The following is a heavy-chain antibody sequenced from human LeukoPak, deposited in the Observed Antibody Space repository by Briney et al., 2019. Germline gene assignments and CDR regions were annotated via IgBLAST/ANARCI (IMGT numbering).Heavy chain of an antibody. CDR3: ARAYRGYSYGPAGY. D-gene: IGHD5-18*01. CDR2: ISSSSSYI. V-gene: IGHV3-21*01. Sequence: GGSLRLSCAASGFTFSSYSMNWVRQAPGKGLEWVSSISSSSSYIYYADSVKGRVTISRDNAKNSLYLQMNSLRAEDTAVYYCARAYRGYSYGPAGYWGQGTLVTVSS. CDR1: GFTFSSYS. J-gene: IGHJ4*02.